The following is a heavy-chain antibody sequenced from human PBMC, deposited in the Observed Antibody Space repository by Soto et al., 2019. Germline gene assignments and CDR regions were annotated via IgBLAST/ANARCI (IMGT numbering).Heavy chain of an antibody. CDR3: ARVTTYCSGGSCRHYFYGIDV. D-gene: IGHD2-15*01. V-gene: IGHV3-48*02. CDR2: MGSSSTTI. Sequence: GLSLRLPCAASGCTCSSYSMHWVRQAPGKGLERVSYMGSSSTTIYYADSVRGRFTISRDNAKNSLYLQMNGLRDEDTAVYYCARVTTYCSGGSCRHYFYGIDVWGQGTTVTVSS. CDR1: GCTCSSYS. J-gene: IGHJ6*02.